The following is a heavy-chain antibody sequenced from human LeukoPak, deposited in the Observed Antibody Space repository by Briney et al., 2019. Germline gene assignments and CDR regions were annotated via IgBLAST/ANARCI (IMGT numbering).Heavy chain of an antibody. J-gene: IGHJ5*02. D-gene: IGHD6-19*01. CDR1: GFTFSSYE. CDR2: ISSSGSTI. V-gene: IGHV3-48*03. Sequence: GGSLRLSCAASGFTFSSYEMNWVRQAPGKGLEWVSYISSSGSTIYYADSVKGRFTISRDNAKNSLYLQMNSLRAEDTAVYYCARDSSGWYKWITWGQGTLVTVSS. CDR3: ARDSSGWYKWIT.